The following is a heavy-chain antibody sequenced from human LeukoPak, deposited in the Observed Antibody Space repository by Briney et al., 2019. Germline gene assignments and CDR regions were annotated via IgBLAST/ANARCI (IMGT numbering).Heavy chain of an antibody. Sequence: GGSLRLSCAASGFTFNSYWMSWVRQAPGKGLEWVANIKQDGSEKFYVDSVKGRFTISRDNAKNSVYLQMNSLRAEDTAVYYCARGRYCSGGGCHYFDYWGQGTLVTVSS. CDR3: ARGRYCSGGGCHYFDY. CDR2: IKQDGSEK. V-gene: IGHV3-7*01. D-gene: IGHD2-15*01. CDR1: GFTFNSYW. J-gene: IGHJ4*02.